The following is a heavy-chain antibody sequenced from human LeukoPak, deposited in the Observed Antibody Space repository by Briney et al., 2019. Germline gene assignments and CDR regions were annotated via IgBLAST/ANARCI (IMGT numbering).Heavy chain of an antibody. Sequence: GGSLRLSCAASGFTFSDYYMSWIRQAPGKGLEWVSYISSSGSSISYADSVEGRFTISRDNAKNSLYLQMNSLRAEDTAVYYCARVLYYYDNSGYDDYWGQGTLVTVSS. CDR2: ISSSGSSI. V-gene: IGHV3-11*04. CDR3: ARVLYYYDNSGYDDY. D-gene: IGHD3-22*01. CDR1: GFTFSDYY. J-gene: IGHJ4*02.